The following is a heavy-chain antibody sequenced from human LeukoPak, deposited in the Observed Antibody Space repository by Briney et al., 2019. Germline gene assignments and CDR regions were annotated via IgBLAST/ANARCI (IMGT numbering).Heavy chain of an antibody. V-gene: IGHV4-30-4*01. CDR2: IYYSGST. Sequence: KTSETLSLTCTVSGGSISSGGYYWSWIRQPPGKGLEYIGYIYYSGSTYYNPSLKSRITISVDTSKNQFSLKLSSVTAADTAVYYCARGSWSSSIDYWGQGTLVTVSS. D-gene: IGHD6-6*01. J-gene: IGHJ4*02. CDR1: GGSISSGGYY. CDR3: ARGSWSSSIDY.